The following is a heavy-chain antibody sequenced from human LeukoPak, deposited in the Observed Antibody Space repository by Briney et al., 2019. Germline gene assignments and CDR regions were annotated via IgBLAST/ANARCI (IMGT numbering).Heavy chain of an antibody. CDR2: VYTSGIT. Sequence: SETLSLTCTVSGGFINSYYWSWIRQPAGKGLEWIGRVYTSGITNYNPSFKSRITMSVDTSKNQFSLKLTSVTAADTAVYYCARHNGFDRGYYYYMDVWGKGTTVTVSS. J-gene: IGHJ6*03. D-gene: IGHD3-9*01. CDR3: ARHNGFDRGYYYYMDV. CDR1: GGFINSYY. V-gene: IGHV4-4*07.